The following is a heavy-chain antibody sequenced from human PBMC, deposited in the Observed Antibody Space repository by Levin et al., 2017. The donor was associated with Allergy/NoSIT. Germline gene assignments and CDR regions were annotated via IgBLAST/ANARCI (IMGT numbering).Heavy chain of an antibody. CDR1: AFTFSNYA. J-gene: IGHJ4*02. CDR3: AKAHPYSTYIPFGVLDY. D-gene: IGHD3-16*01. V-gene: IGHV3-23*01. CDR2: ISGSGGST. Sequence: HPGESLKISCAASAFTFSNYAMSWVRQAPGKGLEWVSAISGSGGSTYYADSVKGRFSISRDNSKNTLFLQMNSLRADDTAVYYCAKAHPYSTYIPFGVLDYWGQGTLVTVSS.